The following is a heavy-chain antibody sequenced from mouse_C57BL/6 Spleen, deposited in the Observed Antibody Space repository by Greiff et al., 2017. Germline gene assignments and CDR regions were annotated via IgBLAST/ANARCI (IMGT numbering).Heavy chain of an antibody. Sequence: EVQLQQSGAELVKPGASVKLSCTASGFTFTDYYMHWVKQRTEQGLEWIGRIDPADGETKYDPKFQGKATITADTSSNTAYLQLSSLTSEDTAVYYCARAGGSGPWFAYWGQGTLVTVSA. CDR1: GFTFTDYY. V-gene: IGHV14-2*01. J-gene: IGHJ3*01. D-gene: IGHD1-1*01. CDR2: IDPADGET. CDR3: ARAGGSGPWFAY.